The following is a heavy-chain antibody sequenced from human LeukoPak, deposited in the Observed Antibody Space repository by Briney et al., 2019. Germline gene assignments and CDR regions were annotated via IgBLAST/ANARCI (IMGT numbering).Heavy chain of an antibody. Sequence: ETLSLTRTVSGGSISSYYWSWIRQPPGKGLEWVSLIYSGGSTYYADSVKGRFTISRDNSKNTLYLQMNSLRAEDTAVYYCARVMVRGVNSGEFDYWGQGTLVTVSS. V-gene: IGHV3-53*01. J-gene: IGHJ4*02. CDR2: IYSGGST. CDR1: GGSISSYY. D-gene: IGHD3-10*01. CDR3: ARVMVRGVNSGEFDY.